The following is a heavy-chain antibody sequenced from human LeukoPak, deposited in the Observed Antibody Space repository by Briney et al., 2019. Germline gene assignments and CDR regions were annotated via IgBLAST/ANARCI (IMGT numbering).Heavy chain of an antibody. D-gene: IGHD1-26*01. Sequence: SETLSLTCTVSGDSISSYYWSWIRQPPGTGLEWNGYIHYSGNTNYNPSLKSRVSISVDTSNNQFSLKLSSVTAADTAVYYCARPGWVGATGAFHIWGQGTLVTVSS. CDR3: ARPGWVGATGAFHI. V-gene: IGHV4-59*01. CDR2: IHYSGNT. CDR1: GDSISSYY. J-gene: IGHJ3*02.